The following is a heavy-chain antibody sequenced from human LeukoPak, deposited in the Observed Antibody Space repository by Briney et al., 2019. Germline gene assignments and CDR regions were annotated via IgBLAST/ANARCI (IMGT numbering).Heavy chain of an antibody. D-gene: IGHD4-17*01. CDR1: GFTFSSYS. J-gene: IGHJ3*02. V-gene: IGHV3-21*01. Sequence: NPGGSLRLSCAASGFTFSSYSMNWVRQAPGKGLEWVSSISSSSSYIYYADSVKGRFTISRDNAKNSLYLQMNSLRAEDTAVYYCARGGGDYATHAFDIWGQGTMVTVSS. CDR2: ISSSSSYI. CDR3: ARGGGDYATHAFDI.